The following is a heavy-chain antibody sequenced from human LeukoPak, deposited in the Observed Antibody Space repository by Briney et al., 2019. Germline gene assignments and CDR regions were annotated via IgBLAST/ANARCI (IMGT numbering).Heavy chain of an antibody. CDR1: GFTFSSYG. CDR2: ISGSGGST. D-gene: IGHD2-15*01. CDR3: AKAPKWWEDNWFDP. J-gene: IGHJ5*02. Sequence: GGSLRLSCVASGFTFSSYGMSWVRQAPGKGLEWVSAISGSGGSTYYADSVKGRFTISRDNSKNTLYLQMNSLRAEDTAVYYCAKAPKWWEDNWFDPWGQGTLVTVSS. V-gene: IGHV3-23*01.